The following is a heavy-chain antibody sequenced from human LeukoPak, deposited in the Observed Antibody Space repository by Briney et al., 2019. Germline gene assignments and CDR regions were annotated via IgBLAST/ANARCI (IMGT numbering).Heavy chain of an antibody. J-gene: IGHJ3*02. CDR1: GDTFTSYY. V-gene: IGHV1-46*01. CDR2: INPSGGSN. D-gene: IGHD3-22*01. Sequence: ASVTVSCTASGDTFTSYYMHWVRQAPGQGLEWMGIINPSGGSNTYAQKFQGRVTMTRDMSTSTVYMELSSLRSEDTAVYYCARGRHYYDSSDYYYEGDAFDIWGQGTMVTVSS. CDR3: ARGRHYYDSSDYYYEGDAFDI.